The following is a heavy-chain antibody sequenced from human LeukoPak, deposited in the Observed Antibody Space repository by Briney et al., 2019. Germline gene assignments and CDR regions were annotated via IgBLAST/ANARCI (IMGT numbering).Heavy chain of an antibody. CDR1: GFTFSNAW. CDR3: ARDLSGVTGYTYGRGIDY. V-gene: IGHV3-7*01. J-gene: IGHJ4*02. D-gene: IGHD5-18*01. Sequence: GGSLRLSCTASGFTFSNAWMSWVRQAPGKGLEWVANIKKDGSEKYYVDSVKGRFTISRDNAKTSLYLQMNSLRAEDTAVYYCARDLSGVTGYTYGRGIDYWGQGTLVTVSS. CDR2: IKKDGSEK.